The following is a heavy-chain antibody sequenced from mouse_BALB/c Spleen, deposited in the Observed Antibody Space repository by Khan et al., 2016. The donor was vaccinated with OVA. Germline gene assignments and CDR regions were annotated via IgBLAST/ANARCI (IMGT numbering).Heavy chain of an antibody. CDR3: TRGGFSTFAY. V-gene: IGHV1-5*01. CDR2: IYPGNSDT. CDR1: GYSFTSYL. D-gene: IGHD3-1*01. J-gene: IGHJ3*01. Sequence: VQLKQSGTVLARPGASVKMSCKASGYSFTSYLIHWVKQRPGQGLEWIGDIYPGNSDTRYNQKFKDKAKPTSGTSASTAYMGLSSLTNEDSAVDYCTRGGFSTFAYWGQGTLVTVSA.